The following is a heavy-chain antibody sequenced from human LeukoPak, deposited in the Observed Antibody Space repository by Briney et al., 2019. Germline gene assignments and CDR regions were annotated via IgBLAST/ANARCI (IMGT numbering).Heavy chain of an antibody. CDR1: GFTFSSYW. J-gene: IGHJ6*02. CDR2: INSDGSST. V-gene: IGHV3-74*01. CDR3: ARVLTPGGIAAAGSRYYGMDV. D-gene: IGHD6-13*01. Sequence: SGGSLRLSCVASGFTFSSYWMHWVRQAPGKGLVWVSRINSDGSSTTHADSVKGRFTISRDDAKNTLYLQMDSLRAEDTAVYYCARVLTPGGIAAAGSRYYGMDVWGQGTTVTVSS.